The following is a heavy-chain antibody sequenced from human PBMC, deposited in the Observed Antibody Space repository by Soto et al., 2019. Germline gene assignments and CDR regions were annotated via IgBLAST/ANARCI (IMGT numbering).Heavy chain of an antibody. J-gene: IGHJ5*02. Sequence: ASVKVSCKASGYTFTSYGIHWVRQAPGQRLEWMGWINAGNDNTKYSQKFQGRVTITMDTAANTAYMEVSSLRSEDTAVYFCARGSLAVGGYNYLDPCGQGTLVTVSS. CDR3: ARGSLAVGGYNYLDP. CDR1: GYTFTSYG. V-gene: IGHV1-3*01. CDR2: INAGNDNT. D-gene: IGHD6-19*01.